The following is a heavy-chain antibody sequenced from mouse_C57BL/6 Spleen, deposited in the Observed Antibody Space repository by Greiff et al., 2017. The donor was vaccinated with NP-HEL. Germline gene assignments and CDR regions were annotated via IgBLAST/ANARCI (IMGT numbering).Heavy chain of an antibody. CDR3: ARDHYSDWYFDV. Sequence: DVQLVESEGGLVQPGSSMKLSCTASGFTFSDYYMAWVRQVPEKGLEWVANINYDGSSTYYLDSLKSRFIISRDNAKNILYLQMSSLKSEDTATYYCARDHYSDWYFDVWGTGTTVTVSS. V-gene: IGHV5-16*01. CDR1: GFTFSDYY. J-gene: IGHJ1*03. CDR2: INYDGSST. D-gene: IGHD1-1*01.